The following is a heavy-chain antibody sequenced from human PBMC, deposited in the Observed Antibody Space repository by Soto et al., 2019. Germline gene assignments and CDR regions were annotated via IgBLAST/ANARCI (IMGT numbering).Heavy chain of an antibody. Sequence: ASVKVSCKASGYTFTSYGISWVRQAPGQGLERMGWISAYNGNTNYAQKLQGRVTMTTDTSTSTAYMELRSLSSVTAADTAVYYCARRERAAGTDWWFDPWGQGTLVTVSS. CDR3: ARRERAAGTDWWFDP. CDR2: ISAYNGNT. D-gene: IGHD6-13*01. CDR1: GYTFTSYG. J-gene: IGHJ5*02. V-gene: IGHV1-18*01.